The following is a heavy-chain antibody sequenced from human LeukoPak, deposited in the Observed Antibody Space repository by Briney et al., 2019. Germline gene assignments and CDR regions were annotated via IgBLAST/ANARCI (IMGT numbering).Heavy chain of an antibody. CDR3: ARFSGVLRFCRCMDV. CDR1: GGTFSSYA. Sequence: SVKVSCKASGGTFSSYAISWVRQAPGQGLEWMGGIIPIFGTANYAQKFQGRVTITRDTSASTAYMELSSLRSEDTAVYYCARFSGVLRFCRCMDVWGQGTTVTVSS. V-gene: IGHV1-69*05. J-gene: IGHJ6*02. D-gene: IGHD3-3*01. CDR2: IIPIFGTA.